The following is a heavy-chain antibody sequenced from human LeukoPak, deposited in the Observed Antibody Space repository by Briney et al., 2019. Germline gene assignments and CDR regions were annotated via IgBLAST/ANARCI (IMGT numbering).Heavy chain of an antibody. V-gene: IGHV3-15*01. J-gene: IGHJ4*02. CDR2: IKSKTDGGTT. CDR3: TSLLQQLDNFDY. Sequence: PGGSLRLCCAASGFSFSNAWMSWVRQAPGKGLEWVGRIKSKTDGGTTDYAAPVKGRFTISRDDSKNTLDLQMNSLKTEDTAVYYCTSLLQQLDNFDYWGQGTLVTVSS. CDR1: GFSFSNAW. D-gene: IGHD6-13*01.